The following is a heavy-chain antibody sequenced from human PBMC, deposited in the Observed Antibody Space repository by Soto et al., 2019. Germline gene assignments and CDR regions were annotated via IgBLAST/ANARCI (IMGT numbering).Heavy chain of an antibody. J-gene: IGHJ6*02. V-gene: IGHV1-69*02. D-gene: IGHD6-19*01. CDR3: ARGLAVAGPHYYYGMDV. Sequence: SVKVSCKASGGTFSSYTISWVRQAPGQGLEWMGRIIPILGIANYAQKFQGRVTITVDKSTSTAYMELSSLRSEDTAVYYCARGLAVAGPHYYYGMDVSGQATTVTVSS. CDR2: IIPILGIA. CDR1: GGTFSSYT.